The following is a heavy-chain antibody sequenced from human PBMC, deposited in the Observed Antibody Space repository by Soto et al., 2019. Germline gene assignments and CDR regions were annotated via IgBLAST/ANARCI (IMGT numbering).Heavy chain of an antibody. V-gene: IGHV3-21*01. CDR3: ARGRYSSSWYRGNAFDI. CDR2: ISSSSSYI. CDR1: GFTFSSYS. J-gene: IGHJ3*02. Sequence: PGGSLRLSCAASGFTFSSYSMNWVRQAPGKGLEWVSSISSSSSYIYYADSVKGRFTISRDNAKNSLYLQMNSLRAEDTAVYYCARGRYSSSWYRGNAFDIWGQGTMVTVSS. D-gene: IGHD6-13*01.